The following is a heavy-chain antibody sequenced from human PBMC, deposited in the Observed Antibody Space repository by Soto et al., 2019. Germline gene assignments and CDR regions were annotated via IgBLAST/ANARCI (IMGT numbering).Heavy chain of an antibody. CDR3: AMDSYYDFSSGRTYYYYGMDV. J-gene: IGHJ6*02. V-gene: IGHV3-30*03. CDR1: GFRVSCYC. D-gene: IGHD3-3*01. Sequence: HPXESLSLSCAASGFRVSCYCMHWVRHGPGKGLEWVAVISYDVSNKYYADSVKGRFTISRDNSKNTLYLQMNSLRAEDTAVYYCAMDSYYDFSSGRTYYYYGMDVWGQGTTVTVSS. CDR2: ISYDVSNK.